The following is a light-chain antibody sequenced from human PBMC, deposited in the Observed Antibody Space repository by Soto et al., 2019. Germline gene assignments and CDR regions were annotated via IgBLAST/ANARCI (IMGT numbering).Light chain of an antibody. Sequence: DIQMTQSPSSLSASVGDRLTITCRASQGIDTSLAWYQQKPGKAPKLLIYAASNFQSGVPSRFSGSGSGTHFTLTISSLQPEDFATYYCQQLHGYPITFGQGTRLEIK. V-gene: IGKV1-9*01. CDR1: QGIDTS. CDR3: QQLHGYPIT. J-gene: IGKJ5*01. CDR2: AAS.